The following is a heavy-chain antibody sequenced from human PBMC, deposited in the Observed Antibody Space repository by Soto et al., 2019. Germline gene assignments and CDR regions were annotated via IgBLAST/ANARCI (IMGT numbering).Heavy chain of an antibody. J-gene: IGHJ6*02. Sequence: TLSHTCTFYEGSSRGGGEYWSWKRQPPGKGLGGIGYIFSSGTTYYNPSLKSRLTMSLDASQNQFSLKLNSLTDADTAVYFCARVPSPFDYYYAMDVWGQGTTVTVSS. CDR1: EGSSRGGGEY. CDR2: IFSSGTT. CDR3: ARVPSPFDYYYAMDV. V-gene: IGHV4-30-4*01. D-gene: IGHD3-16*01.